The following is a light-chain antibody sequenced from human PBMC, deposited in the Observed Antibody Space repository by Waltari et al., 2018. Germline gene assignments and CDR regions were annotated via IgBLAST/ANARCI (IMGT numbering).Light chain of an antibody. J-gene: IGLJ2*01. V-gene: IGLV2-23*02. CDR2: AVS. Sequence: QSALTQPAPVSGSPGQSITISCTGTSSDVGNYKRVSWYQQHPGKAPKLMIYAVSKRPSGVSDRLSGSKSGDMASLTISGLQPEDEAEYFCSSYAGSSKGVFGGGTKVTVL. CDR3: SSYAGSSKGV. CDR1: SSDVGNYKR.